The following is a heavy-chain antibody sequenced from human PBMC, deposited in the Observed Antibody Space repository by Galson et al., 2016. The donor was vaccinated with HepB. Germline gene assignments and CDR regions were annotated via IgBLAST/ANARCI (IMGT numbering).Heavy chain of an antibody. V-gene: IGHV3-11*06. D-gene: IGHD3-16*01. CDR2: ITGRNTYT. J-gene: IGHJ4*02. CDR1: GFIFSDYY. Sequence: SLRLSCAASGFIFSDYYMGWIRQAPRKGLEWVSHITGRNTYTNYAASVKGRFTISRDNAKNSLYLQMNSLGAEDTAVYYCARGIPQTYYFDYWGQGSLVTVSS. CDR3: ARGIPQTYYFDY.